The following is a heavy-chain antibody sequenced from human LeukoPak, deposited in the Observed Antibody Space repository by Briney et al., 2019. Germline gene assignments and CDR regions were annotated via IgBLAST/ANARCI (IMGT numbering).Heavy chain of an antibody. Sequence: GASVKVSCKASGYTFTSYGISWVRQAPGQGLEWMGWISAYNGNTNYAQKLQGRVTMTTDTSTSTAYMELRSLRSDDTAVYYCARGATYYYGSGSPIDCDYWGQGTLVTVSS. J-gene: IGHJ4*02. V-gene: IGHV1-18*01. CDR3: ARGATYYYGSGSPIDCDY. CDR1: GYTFTSYG. CDR2: ISAYNGNT. D-gene: IGHD3-10*01.